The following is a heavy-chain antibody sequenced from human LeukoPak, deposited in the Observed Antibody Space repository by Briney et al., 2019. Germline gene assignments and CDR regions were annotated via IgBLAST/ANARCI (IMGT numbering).Heavy chain of an antibody. J-gene: IGHJ3*02. CDR3: ARDLGCGGDCYAFDI. D-gene: IGHD2-21*02. V-gene: IGHV4-59*01. CDR1: GGSISSYY. CDR2: IYYSGST. Sequence: SETLSLTCTVSGGSISSYYWSWIRQPPGKGPEWIGYIYYSGSTNYNPSLKSRVTISVDTSKNQFSLKLSSVTAADTAMYYCARDLGCGGDCYAFDIWGQGTMVTVSS.